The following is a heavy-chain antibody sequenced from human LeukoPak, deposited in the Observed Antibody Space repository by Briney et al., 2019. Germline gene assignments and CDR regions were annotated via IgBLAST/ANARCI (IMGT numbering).Heavy chain of an antibody. D-gene: IGHD3-22*01. CDR2: ISSSSSTI. CDR1: GFTFSSYS. Sequence: PGGSLRLSCAASGFTFSSYSMNWVRQAPGKGLEWVSYISSSSSTIYYADSVKGRFTISRDNAKNSLYLQMNSLRAEDMAVYYCARAGFYDSSGYYPLDDYWGQGTLVTVSS. J-gene: IGHJ4*02. V-gene: IGHV3-48*01. CDR3: ARAGFYDSSGYYPLDDY.